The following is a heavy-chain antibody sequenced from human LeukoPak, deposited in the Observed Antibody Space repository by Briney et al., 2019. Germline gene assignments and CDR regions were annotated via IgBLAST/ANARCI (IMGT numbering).Heavy chain of an antibody. CDR3: AKDGYYDYYDSRGNFDY. CDR1: GFTFDDYA. D-gene: IGHD3-22*01. V-gene: IGHV3-9*01. CDR2: ISWNSGSI. Sequence: GGSLRLSCAASGFTFDDYAMHWVRQAPGEGLEWVSGISWNSGSIDYADSVKGRFTISRDNAKNSLYLQMNSLRAEDTALYYCAKDGYYDYYDSRGNFDYWGQGTLVTVSS. J-gene: IGHJ4*02.